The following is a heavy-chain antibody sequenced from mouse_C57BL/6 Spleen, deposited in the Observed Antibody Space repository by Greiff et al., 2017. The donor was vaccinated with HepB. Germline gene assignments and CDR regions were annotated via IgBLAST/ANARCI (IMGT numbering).Heavy chain of an antibody. J-gene: IGHJ4*01. D-gene: IGHD1-1*01. CDR2: IDPSDSYT. CDR1: GYTFTSYW. Sequence: VQLQQPGAELVMPGASVKLSCKASGYTFTSYWMHWVKQRPGQGLELIGEIDPSDSYTNYNQKFKGKSTLTVDKSSSTAYMQLSSLTSEDSAVYYCARPYYYGSSPYYAMDYWGQGTSVTVSS. CDR3: ARPYYYGSSPYYAMDY. V-gene: IGHV1-69*01.